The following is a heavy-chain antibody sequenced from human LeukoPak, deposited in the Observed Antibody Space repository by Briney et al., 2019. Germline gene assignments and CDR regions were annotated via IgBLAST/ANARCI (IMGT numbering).Heavy chain of an antibody. D-gene: IGHD4-17*01. J-gene: IGHJ4*02. V-gene: IGHV4-59*02. CDR2: IYYSGRT. CDR3: ARGGPPTATRFDY. Sequence: SETLSLTCTVSGGSVSNYYWSWIRQPPGKGLEWIGYIYYSGRTNYNPSLKSRVTISVDTSKNQFSLKLRSVTAADTAVYYCARGGPPTATRFDYWGQGTLVTVS. CDR1: GGSVSNYY.